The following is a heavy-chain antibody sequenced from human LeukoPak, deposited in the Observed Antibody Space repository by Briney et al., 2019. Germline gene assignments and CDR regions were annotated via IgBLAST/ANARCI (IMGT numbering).Heavy chain of an antibody. D-gene: IGHD1-14*01. CDR2: ISWNSDNI. CDR3: AKDFRGTQSGPSALDY. J-gene: IGHJ4*02. Sequence: GGSLRLSCAVSGFNFAMHWVRQAPGKGLEWVSGISWNSDNIGYGDSVKGRFTISRDNAKKSLYLQMNSLRAEGTALYYCAKDFRGTQSGPSALDYWGQGTLVTVSS. CDR1: GFNFA. V-gene: IGHV3-9*01.